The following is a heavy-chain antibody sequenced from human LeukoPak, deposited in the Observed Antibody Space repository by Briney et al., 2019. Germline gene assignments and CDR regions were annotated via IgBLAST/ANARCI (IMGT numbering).Heavy chain of an antibody. D-gene: IGHD2-2*01. CDR2: IYYTGST. CDR3: AKTRLCISTSCYADT. CDR1: GGSISGFF. V-gene: IGHV4-59*01. Sequence: SETLSLTCTVSGGSISGFFWSWIRQPPGKGLEWIGYIYYTGSTNYNPSLKSRVTISVDTSKNQFSLKLSSVTTADTAIYYCAKTRLCISTSCYADTWGQGTMVTVSS. J-gene: IGHJ3*01.